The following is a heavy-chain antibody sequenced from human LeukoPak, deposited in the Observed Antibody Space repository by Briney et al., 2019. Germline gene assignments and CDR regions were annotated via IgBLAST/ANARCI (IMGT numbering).Heavy chain of an antibody. V-gene: IGHV3-48*03. CDR2: ISSRGTTI. D-gene: IGHD2-2*02. J-gene: IGHJ4*02. Sequence: GGSVRLSCAASGFTFRHYEMNGVRQAPGRGLEGVSYISSRGTTIYYADSVKGRFTISRDNVKNSLSLQMNSVKVEDTAGYYCARDHNGPYTFNYWGQGTLVTVSS. CDR3: ARDHNGPYTFNY. CDR1: GFTFRHYE.